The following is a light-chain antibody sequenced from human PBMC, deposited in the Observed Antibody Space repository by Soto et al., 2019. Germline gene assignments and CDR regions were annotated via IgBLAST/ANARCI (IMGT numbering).Light chain of an antibody. V-gene: IGKV3-20*01. CDR1: QSVNGNF. Sequence: EIVLTQSPGTLSLSPGARATLSCRASQSVNGNFLAWYQQKPGQPPRLLIYAASSRATGVPDRFSGSGSGTDFSLTISRLEPEDFAVYYCQQYGSSLRTFGQGTKLEIK. CDR2: AAS. CDR3: QQYGSSLRT. J-gene: IGKJ2*01.